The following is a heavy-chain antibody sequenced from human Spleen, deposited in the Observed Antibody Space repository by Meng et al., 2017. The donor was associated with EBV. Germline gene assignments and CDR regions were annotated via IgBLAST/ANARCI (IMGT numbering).Heavy chain of an antibody. J-gene: IGHJ4*02. D-gene: IGHD1-14*01. CDR3: SRDLAGPHNY. Sequence: QLGESGGGFVQPRLSLRLSCAALGFSFSTHWLHSVRRGPGEGLAWGSRINEYETTTNDADSVKGRFTIYRDNAKNTLYVQMNSLRVEDTAIYYCSRDLAGPHNYWGQGTLVTVSS. V-gene: IGHV3-74*01. CDR2: INEYETTT. CDR1: GFSFSTHW.